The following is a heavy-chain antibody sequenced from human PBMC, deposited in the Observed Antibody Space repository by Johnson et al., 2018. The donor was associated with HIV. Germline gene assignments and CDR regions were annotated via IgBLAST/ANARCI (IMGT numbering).Heavy chain of an antibody. CDR1: GFTVSSNY. CDR3: AREGSGSYQI. J-gene: IGHJ3*02. V-gene: IGHV3-66*03. CDR2: IYSGGST. D-gene: IGHD1-26*01. Sequence: VQLVESGGGVIHPGGSLRLSCAASGFTVSSNYMNWVRQAPGKGLEWVSVIYSGGSTFYADSVKGRFTISRDNSRNTVYLQMSGLRSEDTAIYYCAREGSGSYQIWGQGTMVTVSS.